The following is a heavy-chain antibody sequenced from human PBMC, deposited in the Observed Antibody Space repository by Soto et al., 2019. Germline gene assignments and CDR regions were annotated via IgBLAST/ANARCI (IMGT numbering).Heavy chain of an antibody. CDR3: ARTRGVIPRVTYNWFDP. V-gene: IGHV1-2*02. J-gene: IGHJ5*02. CDR2: IKPNSGGT. D-gene: IGHD3-10*01. Sequence: GASVKVSCKASGYSFSGYYMNWVRQAPGQGLEWMGWIKPNSGGTDYAQKFQGRVTMTRDTSISTAYMELRGLRYDDTAVYYRARTRGVIPRVTYNWFDPWGQGTLVTVSS. CDR1: GYSFSGYY.